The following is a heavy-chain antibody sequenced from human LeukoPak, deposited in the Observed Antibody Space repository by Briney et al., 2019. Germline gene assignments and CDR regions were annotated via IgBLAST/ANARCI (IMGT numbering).Heavy chain of an antibody. CDR2: ISGSDRTI. Sequence: GGSLRLSCAASGFTFSSYGMHWVRQAPGKGLEWVSYISGSDRTIYYANSVKGRFTISRDNAKNSLYLQMNSLRADDTAVYYCARLDASGLDYWGQGTLVTVSS. CDR1: GFTFSSYG. V-gene: IGHV3-48*04. D-gene: IGHD6-19*01. J-gene: IGHJ4*02. CDR3: ARLDASGLDY.